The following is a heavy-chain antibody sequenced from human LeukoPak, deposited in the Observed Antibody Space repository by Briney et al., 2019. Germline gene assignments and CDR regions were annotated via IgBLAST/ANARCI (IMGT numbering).Heavy chain of an antibody. CDR1: GFTFSSYA. J-gene: IGHJ6*02. CDR2: ISHDGSNK. V-gene: IGHV3-30-3*01. D-gene: IGHD2-2*01. CDR3: ARDLLGRYCSSTSCYYDYYYYGMDV. Sequence: PGGSLRLSCAASGFTFSSYAMHWVRQAPGKGLEWVAVISHDGSNKYHADSVKGRFTISRDNSKNTLYLQMNSLRAEDTAVYYCARDLLGRYCSSTSCYYDYYYYGMDVWGQGTTVTVSS.